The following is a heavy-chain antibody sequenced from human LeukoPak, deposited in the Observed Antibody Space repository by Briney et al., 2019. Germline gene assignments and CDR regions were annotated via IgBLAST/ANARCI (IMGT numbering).Heavy chain of an antibody. CDR1: GFTFSRDS. CDR3: AKVVKLSLNYYDSSGYFDY. D-gene: IGHD3-22*01. J-gene: IGHJ4*02. CDR2: INDGSSPI. Sequence: GGSLRLSCAASGFTFSRDSMNWVRQAPGKGMEWASYINDGSSPIYYADSVRGRFTISRDNAKNSLYLQMNSLRAEDTAVYYCAKVVKLSLNYYDSSGYFDYWGQGTLVTVSS. V-gene: IGHV3-48*01.